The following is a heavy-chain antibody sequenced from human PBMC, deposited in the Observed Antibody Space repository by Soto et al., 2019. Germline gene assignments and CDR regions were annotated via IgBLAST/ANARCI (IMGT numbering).Heavy chain of an antibody. Sequence: PSETLSLTCTVSGGSISSYYWSWIRQPPGKGLEWIGYIYYSGSTNYNPSLKSRVTISVDTSKNQFSLKLSSVTAADTAVYYCGRDNRYGALDYGGQGTLVTVSS. CDR2: IYYSGST. V-gene: IGHV4-59*01. CDR3: GRDNRYGALDY. J-gene: IGHJ4*02. D-gene: IGHD4-17*01. CDR1: GGSISSYY.